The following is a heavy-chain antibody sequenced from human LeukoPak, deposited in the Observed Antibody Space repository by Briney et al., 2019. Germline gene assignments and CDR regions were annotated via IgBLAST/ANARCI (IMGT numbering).Heavy chain of an antibody. J-gene: IGHJ4*02. CDR2: IIPIFGTA. Sequence: SVKVSCKASGGTFSSYAISWVRQAPGQGLEWMGRIIPIFGTANYAQKFQGRVTITTDESTSTAYMELSSLRSEDTAVYYWARPKAEYYYDSSGYFQFDYWGQGTLVTVSS. CDR1: GGTFSSYA. V-gene: IGHV1-69*05. CDR3: ARPKAEYYYDSSGYFQFDY. D-gene: IGHD3-22*01.